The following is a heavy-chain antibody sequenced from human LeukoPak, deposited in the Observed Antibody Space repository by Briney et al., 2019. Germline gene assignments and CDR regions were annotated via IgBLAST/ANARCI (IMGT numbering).Heavy chain of an antibody. V-gene: IGHV3-7*03. CDR2: INQDESSQ. CDR1: GFSFTTYW. Sequence: GGSLRLSCAASGFSFTTYWMGWVRQAPGKGLEWVANINQDESSQYYVDAVRGRFTISRDNARNSLNLQMNSLRGEDTAVYYCAKDSRDYGGNPSFRYWGQGTLVTVSS. CDR3: AKDSRDYGGNPSFRY. J-gene: IGHJ4*02. D-gene: IGHD4-23*01.